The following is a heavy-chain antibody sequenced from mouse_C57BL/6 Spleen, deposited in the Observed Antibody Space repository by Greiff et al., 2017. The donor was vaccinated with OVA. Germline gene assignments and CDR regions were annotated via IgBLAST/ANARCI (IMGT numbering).Heavy chain of an antibody. J-gene: IGHJ2*01. V-gene: IGHV5-16*01. D-gene: IGHD1-1*01. CDR1: GFTFSDYY. CDR2: INYDGSST. CDR3: ARDRGITTVVFDY. Sequence: EVNLVESEGGLVQPGSSMKLSCTASGFTFSDYYMAWVRQVPEKGLEWVANINYDGSSTYYLDSLKSRFIISRDNAKNILYLQMSSLKSEDTATYYCARDRGITTVVFDYWGQGTTLTVSS.